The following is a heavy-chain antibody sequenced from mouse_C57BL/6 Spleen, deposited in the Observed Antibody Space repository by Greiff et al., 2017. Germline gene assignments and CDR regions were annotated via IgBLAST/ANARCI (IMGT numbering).Heavy chain of an antibody. D-gene: IGHD2-4*01. Sequence: VQLQQSGPELVKPGASVTISCKASGYAFSSSWMNWVKQRPGKGLEWIGRIYPGDGDTNYNGKFKGKATLTADKSSSTAYMQLSSLTSEDSAVYFCARYYDYGDYYAMDYWGQGTSVTVSS. CDR2: IYPGDGDT. CDR1: GYAFSSSW. V-gene: IGHV1-82*01. CDR3: ARYYDYGDYYAMDY. J-gene: IGHJ4*01.